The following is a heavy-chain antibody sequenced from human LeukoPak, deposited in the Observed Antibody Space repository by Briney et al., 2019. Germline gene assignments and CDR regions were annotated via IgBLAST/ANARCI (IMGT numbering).Heavy chain of an antibody. J-gene: IGHJ4*02. V-gene: IGHV1-2*02. CDR2: INPNTGAT. Sequence: ASVKVSCKASGYTFTGYYMHWVRQAPGQGLEWTGWINPNTGATNYAQKFKGRVTMTRDTSISTAYMELSRLRSDNTAVYYCAREDPGGWYDYWGQGTLVTVSS. CDR1: GYTFTGYY. D-gene: IGHD6-19*01. CDR3: AREDPGGWYDY.